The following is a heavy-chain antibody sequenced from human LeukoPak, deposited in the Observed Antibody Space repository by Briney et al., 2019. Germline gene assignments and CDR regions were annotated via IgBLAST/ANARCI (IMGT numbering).Heavy chain of an antibody. D-gene: IGHD2-2*01. V-gene: IGHV3-23*01. CDR1: GFTLSSYA. J-gene: IGHJ3*02. Sequence: PGGSLRLSCAASGFTLSSYAMSWVRQAPGKGLEWVSAISGSGSSIYYADSVKGRFTISRDNSKNTLYLQMNSLRAEDTAVYYCARDGCSSCYHWDAFDIWGQGTVVTVSS. CDR2: ISGSGSSI. CDR3: ARDGCSSCYHWDAFDI.